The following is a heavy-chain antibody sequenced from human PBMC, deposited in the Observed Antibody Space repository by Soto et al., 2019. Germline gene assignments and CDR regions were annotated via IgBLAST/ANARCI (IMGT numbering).Heavy chain of an antibody. J-gene: IGHJ6*02. Sequence: GESLKISCKGSGYSFTSYWIGWVRQMPGKGLEWMGIIYPGDSDTRYSPSFQGQVTISADKSISTAYLQWSSLKASDTAMYYCARELRYDFWSGRRSYYGMDVWGQGTTVTVSS. D-gene: IGHD3-3*01. CDR1: GYSFTSYW. V-gene: IGHV5-51*01. CDR2: IYPGDSDT. CDR3: ARELRYDFWSGRRSYYGMDV.